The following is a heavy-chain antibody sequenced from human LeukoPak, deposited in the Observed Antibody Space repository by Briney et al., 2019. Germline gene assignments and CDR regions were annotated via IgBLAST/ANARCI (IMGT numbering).Heavy chain of an antibody. D-gene: IGHD1-14*01. CDR1: GFTFSNYG. CDR3: ARDRSGIYDAFDI. CDR2: ISKDGSNK. V-gene: IGHV3-30*03. Sequence: GRSLRLSCAAAGFTFSNYGIHWVRQAPGKGVEWVAVISKDGSNKDYADSVKGRFIISRDNSKNTLYLQMNSLRAEDTAVYYCARDRSGIYDAFDIWGQGTMVTVSS. J-gene: IGHJ3*02.